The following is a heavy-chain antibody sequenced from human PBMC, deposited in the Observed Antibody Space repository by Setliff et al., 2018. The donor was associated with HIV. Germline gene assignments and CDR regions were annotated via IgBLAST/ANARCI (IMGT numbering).Heavy chain of an antibody. J-gene: IGHJ3*02. CDR3: ARTDYGGNWGAFDI. V-gene: IGHV5-51*01. Sequence: GESLKISCKASGYIFTNYWVGWVRQMPGNGLEWMGIIYPGDSDTRYSPPFQRQVTISADKSISTAYLQWSSLKASDTAMYYCARTDYGGNWGAFDIWGQGTLVTVSS. CDR2: IYPGDSDT. D-gene: IGHD4-17*01. CDR1: GYIFTNYW.